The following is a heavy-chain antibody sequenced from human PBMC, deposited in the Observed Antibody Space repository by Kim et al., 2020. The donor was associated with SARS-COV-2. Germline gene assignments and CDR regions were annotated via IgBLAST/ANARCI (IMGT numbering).Heavy chain of an antibody. J-gene: IGHJ4*02. CDR3: AREDAARLGYSGY. D-gene: IGHD3-10*01. V-gene: IGHV3-21*01. Sequence: PARGRFTISRDNAKNSLYLQMNSLRAEDTAVYYCAREDAARLGYSGYWGPGTLVTVSS.